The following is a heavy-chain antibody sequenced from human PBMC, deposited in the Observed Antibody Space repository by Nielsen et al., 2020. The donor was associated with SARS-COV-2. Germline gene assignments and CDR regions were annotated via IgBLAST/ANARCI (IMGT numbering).Heavy chain of an antibody. CDR2: ISSSSSYT. CDR3: ARRGVVVPVAGAFDI. D-gene: IGHD2-2*01. Sequence: GESLKISCAASGFTFSDYYMSWIRQAPGKGLEWVSYISSSSSYTNYADSVKGRFTISRDNAKNSLYLQMNSLRAEDTAVYYCARRGVVVPVAGAFDIWGQGTMVTVSS. J-gene: IGHJ3*02. V-gene: IGHV3-11*03. CDR1: GFTFSDYY.